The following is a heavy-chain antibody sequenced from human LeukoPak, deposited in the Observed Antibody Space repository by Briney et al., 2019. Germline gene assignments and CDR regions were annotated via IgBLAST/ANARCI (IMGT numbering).Heavy chain of an antibody. CDR1: GGSISSYY. J-gene: IGHJ4*02. D-gene: IGHD5-24*01. V-gene: IGHV4-59*01. CDR2: IYYSGST. CDR3: ARGEVATTKGAFDY. Sequence: PSETLSLTCTVSGGSISSYYWSWIRQPPGKGLEWIGYIYYSGSTNYNPSLKSRVTISVDTSKNQFSLKLSSVTAADTAVYYCARGEVATTKGAFDYWGQGTLVTVSS.